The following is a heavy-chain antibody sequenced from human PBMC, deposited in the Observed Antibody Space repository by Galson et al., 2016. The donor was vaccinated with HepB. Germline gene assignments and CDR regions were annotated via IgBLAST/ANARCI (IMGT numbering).Heavy chain of an antibody. Sequence: SETLSLTCSVSGGSIRNSNSYWGWIRQTPGKGLEWIGNVYYTGNTYYNPSLKSRVTISIDTSMNQFSLKLTSVTAADTAVYYCARKRGNYYDNSGIGDWGQGTLVTVSS. V-gene: IGHV4-39*07. CDR3: ARKRGNYYDNSGIGD. CDR2: VYYTGNT. CDR1: GGSIRNSNSY. D-gene: IGHD3-22*01. J-gene: IGHJ4*02.